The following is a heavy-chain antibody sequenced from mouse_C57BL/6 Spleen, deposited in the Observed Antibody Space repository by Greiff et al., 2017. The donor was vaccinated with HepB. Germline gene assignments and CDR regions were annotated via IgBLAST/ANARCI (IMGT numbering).Heavy chain of an antibody. V-gene: IGHV5-6*01. Sequence: EVQLVESGGDLVKPGGSLKLSCAASGFTFSSYGMSWVRQTPDKRLEWVATISSGGSYTYYPDSVKGRFTISRDNAKNTLYLQMSSLKSEDTAMYYCARQGYYGSRDFDYWGQGTTLTVSS. D-gene: IGHD1-1*01. CDR2: ISSGGSYT. CDR3: ARQGYYGSRDFDY. J-gene: IGHJ2*01. CDR1: GFTFSSYG.